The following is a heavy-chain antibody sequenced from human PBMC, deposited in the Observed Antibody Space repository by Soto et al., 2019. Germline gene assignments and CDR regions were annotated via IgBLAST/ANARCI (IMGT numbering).Heavy chain of an antibody. CDR2: IRSKANSYAT. J-gene: IGHJ6*02. V-gene: IGHV3-73*01. CDR1: GFTFSGSA. CDR3: TRRGTTADYGMDV. D-gene: IGHD4-17*01. Sequence: HPGGSLRLSCAASGFTFSGSAMHWVRQASGKGLEWVGRIRSKANSYATAYAASVKGRFTISRDDSKNTAYLQMNSLKTEDTAVYYCTRRGTTADYGMDVWGQGTTVTVSS.